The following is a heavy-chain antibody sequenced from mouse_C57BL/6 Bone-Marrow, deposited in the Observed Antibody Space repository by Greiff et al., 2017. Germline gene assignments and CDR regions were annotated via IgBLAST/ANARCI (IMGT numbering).Heavy chain of an antibody. V-gene: IGHV5-17*01. J-gene: IGHJ3*01. CDR2: ISSGSSTI. D-gene: IGHD2-1*01. CDR3: ARGNYWAY. Sequence: EVHLVESGGGLVKPGGSLKLSCAASGFTFSDYGMHWVRQAPAKGLEWVAYISSGSSTIYYADTVKGRFTISRDNAKNTLFLQMTSLRSEDTAMYYCARGNYWAYWGQGTLVTVSA. CDR1: GFTFSDYG.